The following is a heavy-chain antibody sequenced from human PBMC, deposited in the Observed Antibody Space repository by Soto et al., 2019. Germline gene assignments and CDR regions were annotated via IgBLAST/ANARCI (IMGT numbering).Heavy chain of an antibody. J-gene: IGHJ4*02. CDR2: INPESTTL. Sequence: GGSLRLSCTASEITLNIYWMHWIRQAPGKGLVWVSRINPESTTLTYADSVTGRFTISRDSAKNTLYLQMNGLSAEDTAIYYCTKDTFGALDSWGQGTLVTVS. D-gene: IGHD3-10*01. V-gene: IGHV3-74*01. CDR3: TKDTFGALDS. CDR1: EITLNIYW.